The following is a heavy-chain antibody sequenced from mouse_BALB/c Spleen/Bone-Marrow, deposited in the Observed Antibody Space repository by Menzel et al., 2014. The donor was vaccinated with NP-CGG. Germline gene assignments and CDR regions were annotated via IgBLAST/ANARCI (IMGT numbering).Heavy chain of an antibody. CDR3: ARLGRDY. J-gene: IGHJ2*01. V-gene: IGHV1S29*02. D-gene: IGHD4-1*01. Sequence: EVQLQQSGPELVKPGASEKISCKASGYTFTDYNMHWVKQSHGKSLEWIGYIYPYNGGTGYNQKFKSKATLTVDNSPSTAYMELRSLASEDSAVYYCARLGRDYWGQGPTLTVSS. CDR2: IYPYNGGT. CDR1: GYTFTDYN.